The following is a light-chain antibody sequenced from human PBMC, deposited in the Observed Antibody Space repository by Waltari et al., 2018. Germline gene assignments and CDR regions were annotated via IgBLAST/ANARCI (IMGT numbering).Light chain of an antibody. V-gene: IGKV1-33*01. CDR1: QDIATF. Sequence: DIQMTQSPSSLSASVGDRVTITCQASQDIATFLNWYQQKPGTAPKLLIYDASNLETGVPSRFSGSGSGADFIFTISSLQAEDIATYYCQQYDNLPLTLGGGTKVEIK. CDR3: QQYDNLPLT. J-gene: IGKJ4*01. CDR2: DAS.